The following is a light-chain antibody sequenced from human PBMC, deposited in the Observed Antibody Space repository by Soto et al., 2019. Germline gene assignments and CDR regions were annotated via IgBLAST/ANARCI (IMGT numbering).Light chain of an antibody. CDR1: QSVYTY. V-gene: IGKV3-11*01. CDR2: DTS. Sequence: DIVLTQSPATLSLSPGERATLSCRASQSVYTYLAWYQQRPGQAPRLLIYDTSNRATGIPARFSGSGSGTDFTLTIISLEPEDVAVYYCQRRSNWPLTFGGGTRVEIK. CDR3: QRRSNWPLT. J-gene: IGKJ4*01.